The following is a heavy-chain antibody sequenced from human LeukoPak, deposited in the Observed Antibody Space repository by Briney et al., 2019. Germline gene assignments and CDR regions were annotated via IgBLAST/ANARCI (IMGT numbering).Heavy chain of an antibody. CDR3: ANAPTVVTDYFYYYMDV. Sequence: PGGSLRLSCEASEFTFSYYGMHWVRQAPGKGPEWVAFIRYDGSDKYDGSDKYYADSVKGRFTISRDNSKNTLYLQMNSLRAEDTALYYCANAPTVVTDYFYYYMDVWGKGTTVTVSS. V-gene: IGHV3-30*02. CDR1: EFTFSYYG. J-gene: IGHJ6*03. D-gene: IGHD4-23*01. CDR2: IRYDGSDKYDGSDK.